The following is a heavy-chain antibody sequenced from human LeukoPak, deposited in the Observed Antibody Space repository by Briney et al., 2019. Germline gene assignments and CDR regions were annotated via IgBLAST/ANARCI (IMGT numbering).Heavy chain of an antibody. CDR3: ARASMATTYNWFDP. CDR1: GGSISSSDYY. D-gene: IGHD5-24*01. CDR2: IYYSGTT. V-gene: IGHV4-39*07. Sequence: PSETLSLTCTVSGGSISSSDYYWGWIRQPPGKGLEWIGSIYYSGTTNYNPSLKSRVTISVDTSKNQFSLKLSSVTAADTAVYYCARASMATTYNWFDPWGQGTLVTVSS. J-gene: IGHJ5*02.